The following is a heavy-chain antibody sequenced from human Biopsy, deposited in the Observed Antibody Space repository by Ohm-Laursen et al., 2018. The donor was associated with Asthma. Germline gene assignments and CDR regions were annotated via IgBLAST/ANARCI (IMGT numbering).Heavy chain of an antibody. CDR2: ISWNSSSI. V-gene: IGHV3-9*01. CDR1: GFTFDDYG. CDR3: AKATLGDIGKDY. D-gene: IGHD2-21*01. Sequence: SLRLSCAAPGFTFDDYGMHWVRQAPGKGLEWGSGISWNSSSIGYADSVKGRFTISRDNAKNSLYLQMNSLRVEDTALYYCAKATLGDIGKDYWGQGTLVTVSS. J-gene: IGHJ4*02.